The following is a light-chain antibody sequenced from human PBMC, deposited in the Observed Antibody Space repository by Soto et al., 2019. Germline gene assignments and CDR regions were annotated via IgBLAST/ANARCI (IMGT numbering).Light chain of an antibody. Sequence: EIVFTESPATVTLSPGERATLSCWVSQSLSSYLAWYQQKPGQAPRLLIYGASSRATGIPDRFSGSGSATDFTLTISRLEPEDFAVYYCQQYDTSLTWTFGQGTKVDIK. CDR1: QSLSSY. V-gene: IGKV3-20*01. J-gene: IGKJ1*01. CDR3: QQYDTSLTWT. CDR2: GAS.